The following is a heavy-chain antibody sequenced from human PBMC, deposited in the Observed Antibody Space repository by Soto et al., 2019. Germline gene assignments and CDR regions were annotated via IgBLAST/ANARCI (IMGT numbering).Heavy chain of an antibody. CDR2: IYYSGST. V-gene: IGHV4-39*01. CDR1: GGSISSGSYY. Sequence: PSETLSLTCTVSGGSISSGSYYWGWIRQPPGKGLEWIGSIYYSGSTYYNPSLKSRVTISVDTSKNQFSLKLSSVTAADTAVYYCARNWFDPWGQGTLVTVSS. CDR3: ARNWFDP. J-gene: IGHJ5*02.